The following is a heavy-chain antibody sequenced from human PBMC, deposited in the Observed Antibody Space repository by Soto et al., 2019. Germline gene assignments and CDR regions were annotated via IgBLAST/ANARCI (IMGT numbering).Heavy chain of an antibody. J-gene: IGHJ6*03. CDR2: IGGNGFTT. CDR1: GFTFGSYA. CDR3: AKALRPSLNFFYYMDV. V-gene: IGHV3-23*01. D-gene: IGHD2-2*01. Sequence: EVQLLESGGGLVQPGGSLRLSCVVSGFTFGSYAMSWVRQAPEKGTEWVAVIGGNGFTTYYADSVKGRFTISGDKSKSTLLLQMTSPRADDSGVYYCAKALRPSLNFFYYMDVWGRGTAVTVSS.